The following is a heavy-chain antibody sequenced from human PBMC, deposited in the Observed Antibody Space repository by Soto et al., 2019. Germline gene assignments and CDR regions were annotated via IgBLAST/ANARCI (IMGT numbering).Heavy chain of an antibody. V-gene: IGHV1-3*01. CDR2: INGGNGNT. CDR3: ARVAYNSGWSAYYAMDV. CDR1: GYTFTNYA. Sequence: QVQVVQSGAEVKKPGASVKVSCKTSGYTFTNYAIHWVRQAPGQGLEWMGWINGGNGNTKYSQRFQGRITITRDTSASTVYMEVSSLGSEDTAIYYCARVAYNSGWSAYYAMDVWGQGSTVTVSS. J-gene: IGHJ6*02. D-gene: IGHD6-19*01.